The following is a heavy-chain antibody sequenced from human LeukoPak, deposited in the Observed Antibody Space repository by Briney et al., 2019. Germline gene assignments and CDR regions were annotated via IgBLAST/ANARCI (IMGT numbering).Heavy chain of an antibody. CDR2: ISGSGGGT. Sequence: HSGGSLRLSCAASGFTFSSYAMSWVRQAPGKGLEWVSGISGSGGGTYNADSVKGRFTISIDNSKNTLYLQMNSLRAEDTAVYYCAKNGVNYWYFDLWGRGTLVTVSS. J-gene: IGHJ2*01. CDR3: AKNGVNYWYFDL. CDR1: GFTFSSYA. D-gene: IGHD2-8*01. V-gene: IGHV3-23*01.